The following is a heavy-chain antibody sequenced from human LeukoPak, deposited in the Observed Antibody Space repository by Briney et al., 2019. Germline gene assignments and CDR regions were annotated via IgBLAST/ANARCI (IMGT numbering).Heavy chain of an antibody. V-gene: IGHV4-30-2*01. D-gene: IGHD3-22*01. Sequence: SETLALTCSVSGGSISSGPYFWSWIRQPPGKGLEWIGYIYHSGSTYYNPSLKSRVTISVDRSKNQFSLKLSSVTAADTAVYYCARVIVHYYDSSGYYDYWGQGTLVTVSS. CDR1: GGSISSGPYF. CDR2: IYHSGST. CDR3: ARVIVHYYDSSGYYDY. J-gene: IGHJ4*02.